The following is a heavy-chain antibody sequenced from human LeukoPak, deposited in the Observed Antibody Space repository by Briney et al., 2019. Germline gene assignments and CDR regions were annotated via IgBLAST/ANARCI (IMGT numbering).Heavy chain of an antibody. V-gene: IGHV3-21*04. CDR2: ISSSSSYI. CDR1: GFTFSSYS. Sequence: GGSLRLSCAASGFTFSSYSMNWVRQAPGKGLEWVSSISSSSSYIYYADSVKGRFTIPRDNARNSLYLQMNSLRAEDTALYYCAKGQGSGWSDAFDLWGQGTMVTVSS. D-gene: IGHD6-19*01. CDR3: AKGQGSGWSDAFDL. J-gene: IGHJ3*01.